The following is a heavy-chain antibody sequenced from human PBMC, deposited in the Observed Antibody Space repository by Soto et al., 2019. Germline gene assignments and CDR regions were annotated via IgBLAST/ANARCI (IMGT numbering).Heavy chain of an antibody. D-gene: IGHD5-12*01. J-gene: IGHJ3*01. CDR1: EFNFGVYW. Sequence: XESLRLSCAASEFNFGVYWVHWVRQAPGKGLVWVAHVNSDGSKTIYADSVKGRFTISRDNAKSTLYLQMNSLRAEDTAVYFCARDRGRPDSFDLWGQGTMVTV. CDR2: VNSDGSKT. V-gene: IGHV3-74*01. CDR3: ARDRGRPDSFDL.